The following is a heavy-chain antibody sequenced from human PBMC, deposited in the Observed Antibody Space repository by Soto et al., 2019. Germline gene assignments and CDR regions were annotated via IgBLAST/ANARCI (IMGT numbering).Heavy chain of an antibody. CDR1: GGSFSGYH. J-gene: IGHJ6*03. CDR3: ARAVNTVVVMDYYYMDV. Sequence: NPSETLSLTCAVYGGSFSGYHWSWIRQPPGKGLEWIGEINHSGSTNYNPSLKSRVTISVDTSKNQFSLKLSSVTAADTAVYYCARAVNTVVVMDYYYMDVWGKGTTVNVSS. V-gene: IGHV4-34*01. CDR2: INHSGST. D-gene: IGHD5-18*01.